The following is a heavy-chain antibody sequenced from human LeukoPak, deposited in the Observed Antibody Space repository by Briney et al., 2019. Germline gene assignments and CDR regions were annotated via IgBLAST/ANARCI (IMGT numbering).Heavy chain of an antibody. Sequence: SETLSLTCTVSGGSISGYYWSWIRQPPGKGLEWIGSIYYSGSTDYNPSLKSRVIISVDTSKNQFSLGLISVTAADTAVYYCARDGVSALNLYSDLWGRGTLVTVSS. J-gene: IGHJ2*01. CDR2: IYYSGST. CDR1: GGSISGYY. D-gene: IGHD3-3*01. V-gene: IGHV4-59*01. CDR3: ARDGVSALNLYSDL.